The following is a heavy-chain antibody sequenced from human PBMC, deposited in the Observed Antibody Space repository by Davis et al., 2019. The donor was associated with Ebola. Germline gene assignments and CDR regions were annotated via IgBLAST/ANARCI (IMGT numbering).Heavy chain of an antibody. CDR1: GYTFTNYG. CDR3: ARESTVTTRYYYYGMDV. CDR2: INPHNGNT. D-gene: IGHD4-11*01. J-gene: IGHJ6*04. Sequence: ASVKVSCKASGYTFTNYGITWVRQAPGQGLEWMGWINPHNGNTNHAQNLQGRVTMTTDTSTSTAYMELRSLRSDDTAVYYCARESTVTTRYYYYGMDVWGKGTTVTVSS. V-gene: IGHV1-18*04.